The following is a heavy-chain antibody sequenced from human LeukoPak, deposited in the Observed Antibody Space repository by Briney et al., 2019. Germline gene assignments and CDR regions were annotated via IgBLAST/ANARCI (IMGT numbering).Heavy chain of an antibody. CDR2: IYPGDSDT. CDR1: GYSFTSYW. CDR3: ARHGPYYDILTGYHLGEDY. D-gene: IGHD3-9*01. Sequence: GESLKISCKGSGYSFTSYWIGWVRQMPGKGLEWMGIIYPGDSDTRYSPSFQGQVTISADKSISTAYLQWSSLKASDTAMYYCARHGPYYDILTGYHLGEDYWGQGTLVTVSS. V-gene: IGHV5-51*01. J-gene: IGHJ4*02.